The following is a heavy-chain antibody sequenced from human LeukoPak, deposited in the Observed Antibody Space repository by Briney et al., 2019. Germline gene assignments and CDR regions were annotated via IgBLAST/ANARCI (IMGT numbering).Heavy chain of an antibody. V-gene: IGHV1-2*02. J-gene: IGHJ5*02. CDR2: INPNSGGT. CDR1: GYTFTGYY. Sequence: LEASVKVSCKASGYTFTGYYMHWVRQAPGQGLEWMGWINPNSGGTNYAQKFQGRVTMTRGTSISTAYMELSRLRSDDTAVYYCARDLSSIAARPSISNWFDPWGQGTLVTVSS. D-gene: IGHD6-6*01. CDR3: ARDLSSIAARPSISNWFDP.